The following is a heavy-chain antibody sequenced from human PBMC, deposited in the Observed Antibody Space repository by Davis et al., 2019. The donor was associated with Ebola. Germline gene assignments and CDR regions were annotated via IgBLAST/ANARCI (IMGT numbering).Heavy chain of an antibody. CDR3: TKNYAHVSWFDY. CDR1: GFTFSSYA. CDR2: ISGSGGST. V-gene: IGHV3-23*01. D-gene: IGHD1-7*01. J-gene: IGHJ4*02. Sequence: PGGSLRLSCAASGFTFSSYAMSWVRQAPGTGLEWVSAISGSGGSTYYADSVKGRFTISRDNSKNTLYLQMNSLRAEDTAVYYCTKNYAHVSWFDYWGQGTLVTVSS.